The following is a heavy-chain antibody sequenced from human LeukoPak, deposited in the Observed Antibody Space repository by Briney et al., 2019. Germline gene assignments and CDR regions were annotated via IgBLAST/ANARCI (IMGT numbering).Heavy chain of an antibody. J-gene: IGHJ6*03. V-gene: IGHV3-48*03. Sequence: GGSLRLSCAASGFTFSSYEMNWVRQAPGKGLEWVSYISSSGSTIYYADSVKGRFTISRDNAKNSLYLQMNSLRAEDTAVYYCARERPFFDILTGYHLEYYMDVWGKGTTVTISS. CDR2: ISSSGSTI. D-gene: IGHD3-9*01. CDR3: ARERPFFDILTGYHLEYYMDV. CDR1: GFTFSSYE.